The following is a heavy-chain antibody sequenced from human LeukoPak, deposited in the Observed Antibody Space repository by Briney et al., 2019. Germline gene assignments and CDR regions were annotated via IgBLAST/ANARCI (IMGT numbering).Heavy chain of an antibody. CDR1: GGSISSSSYY. J-gene: IGHJ4*02. CDR3: ARGPLIDY. Sequence: PSETLSLTCTVSGGSISSSSYYWGWIRQPPGKGLEWIGSIYYSGSTYYNPSLKSRVTISVDTSKNQFSLKLSSVTAADTAVYYCARGPLIDYWGQGTPVTVSS. CDR2: IYYSGST. V-gene: IGHV4-39*07.